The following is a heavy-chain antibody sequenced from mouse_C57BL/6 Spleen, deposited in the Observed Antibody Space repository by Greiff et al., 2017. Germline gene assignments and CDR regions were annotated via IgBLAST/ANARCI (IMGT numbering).Heavy chain of an antibody. V-gene: IGHV1-74*01. CDR2: IHPADGDT. Sequence: QVQLQQPGPELVKPGASVKVSCKASGYAFTSSWMHWVKQRPGQGLEWIGRIHPADGDTNYNRKFKGKATLTVDKSSSTAYIQLSSLTAEDSAVYYCAIGSDYFDYWGQGTTLTVSS. CDR3: AIGSDYFDY. CDR1: GYAFTSSW. J-gene: IGHJ2*01.